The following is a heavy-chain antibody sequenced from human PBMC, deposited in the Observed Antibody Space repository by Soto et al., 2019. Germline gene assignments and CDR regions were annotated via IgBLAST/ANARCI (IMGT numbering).Heavy chain of an antibody. Sequence: QVQLVESGGGVVQPGTSLRLSCAASGITFSAYAMHWVRQAPGKGLEWVVRISYDASASSNADSVKGRFTISRDNSRSTLYLQMNSLRTEDTAIYYCVRDYNDGSGRFDYWGQGALVTVSS. CDR3: VRDYNDGSGRFDY. CDR1: GITFSAYA. J-gene: IGHJ4*02. CDR2: ISYDASAS. D-gene: IGHD3-22*01. V-gene: IGHV3-30-3*01.